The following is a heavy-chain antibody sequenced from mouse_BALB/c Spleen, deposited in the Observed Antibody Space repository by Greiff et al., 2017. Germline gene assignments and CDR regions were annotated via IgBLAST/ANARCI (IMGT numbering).Heavy chain of an antibody. CDR2: IRNKANGYTT. D-gene: IGHD4-1*01. J-gene: IGHJ2*01. Sequence: EVKLEESGGGLVQPGGSLRLSCATSGFTFTDYYMSWVRQPPGKALEWLGFIRNKANGYTTEYSASVKGRFTISRDNSQSIHYLQMNTLRAEDSANYCCARDPLTGYFDYWGQGTTLTVSS. CDR3: ARDPLTGYFDY. CDR1: GFTFTDYY. V-gene: IGHV7-3*02.